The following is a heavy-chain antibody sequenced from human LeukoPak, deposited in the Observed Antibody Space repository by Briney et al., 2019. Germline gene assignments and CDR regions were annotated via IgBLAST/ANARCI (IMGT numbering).Heavy chain of an antibody. CDR1: GFTFSSYS. CDR2: ISSSSSYI. Sequence: GGSLRLSCAASGFTFSSYSMNWVRQAPGKGLEWVSSISSSSSYIYYADSVKGRFTISRDNAKNSLYLQMNSLRAEDTAVYYCARGIVVVTAVAFFDYWGQGTLVTVSS. D-gene: IGHD2-21*02. V-gene: IGHV3-21*01. CDR3: ARGIVVVTAVAFFDY. J-gene: IGHJ4*02.